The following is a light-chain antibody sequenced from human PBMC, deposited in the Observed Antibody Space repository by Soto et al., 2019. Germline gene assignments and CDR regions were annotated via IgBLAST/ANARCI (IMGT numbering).Light chain of an antibody. CDR2: TNN. J-gene: IGLJ2*01. V-gene: IGLV1-44*01. Sequence: QSVLTQPPSASGTPGPRVTISCSGSISNIGGNTVKWYPQLPGTAPKLLMYTNNQRPSGVPDRFSGSKSGTSASLAISGLQSEDEADYYCAAWDDRLNGVVFGGGTKLTVL. CDR1: ISNIGGNT. CDR3: AAWDDRLNGVV.